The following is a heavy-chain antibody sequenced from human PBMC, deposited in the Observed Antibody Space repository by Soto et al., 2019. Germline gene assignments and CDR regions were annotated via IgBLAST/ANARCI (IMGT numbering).Heavy chain of an antibody. J-gene: IGHJ4*02. V-gene: IGHV3-33*01. CDR1: GFTFSTYA. D-gene: IGHD3-9*01. Sequence: QVQLVESGGGVVQPGRSMRLTCAASGFTFSTYAMHWVRQAPVKGLEWVAVIRSDGNTKYYLDSVKGRFTVSRDNSKNTLFLQMNSLRADDTALYYCATQHHDSVTGFFGSIDFWGQGTLVTVSS. CDR3: ATQHHDSVTGFFGSIDF. CDR2: IRSDGNTK.